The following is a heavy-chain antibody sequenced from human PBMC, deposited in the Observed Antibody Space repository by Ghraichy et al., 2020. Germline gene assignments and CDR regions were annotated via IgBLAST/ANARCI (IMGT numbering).Heavy chain of an antibody. V-gene: IGHV3-23*01. D-gene: IGHD6-13*01. CDR2: ISGSGGST. CDR3: AKLLSVSSNDAFDI. Sequence: LSLTCAASGFTFSSYAMSWVRQAPGKGLEWVSAISGSGGSTYYADSVKGRFTISRDNSKNTLYLQMNSLRAEDTAVYYCAKLLSVSSNDAFDIWGQGTMVTVSS. J-gene: IGHJ3*02. CDR1: GFTFSSYA.